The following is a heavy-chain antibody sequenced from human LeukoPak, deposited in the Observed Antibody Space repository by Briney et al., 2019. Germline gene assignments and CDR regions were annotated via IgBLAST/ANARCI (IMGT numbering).Heavy chain of an antibody. CDR3: ARHRSDHVVGVATFDY. Sequence: SETLSLTCTVSGGSISRTNYYWGWIRQPPGKGLEWIGNIFYSGSPYYNPSLKSRVTISVDTSKNQFSLKLSSVTAADTAVYYCARHRSDHVVGVATFDYWGQGTLVTVSS. J-gene: IGHJ4*02. CDR2: IFYSGSP. V-gene: IGHV4-39*01. CDR1: GGSISRTNYY. D-gene: IGHD1-26*01.